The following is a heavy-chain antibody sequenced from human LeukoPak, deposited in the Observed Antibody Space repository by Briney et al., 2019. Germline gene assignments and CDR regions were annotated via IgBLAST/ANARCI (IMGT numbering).Heavy chain of an antibody. D-gene: IGHD5-18*01. CDR1: GFTFSSYS. Sequence: GGSLRLSCAASGFTFSSYSMEWVRQAPGKGIEWVLSISSSSSHIYYADSVKGRFTISRDNAKNSLYLQMNSLRAEDTAVYYCAREVTAMVLVGWVQGTRVTFSS. CDR2: ISSSSSHI. CDR3: AREVTAMVLVG. J-gene: IGHJ4*02. V-gene: IGHV3-21*01.